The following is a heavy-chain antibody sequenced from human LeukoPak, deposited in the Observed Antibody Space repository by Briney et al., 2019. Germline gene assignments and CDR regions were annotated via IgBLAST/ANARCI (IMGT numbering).Heavy chain of an antibody. Sequence: SVKVSCKASGGTFSIYAFSWVRQAPGQGLEWMGGIIPIFGTANYAQKFQGRVTITADESTSSAYMELSSLSSEDTAVYYCARSKDLRLDDIYYWGQGTLVTVSS. CDR2: IIPIFGTA. V-gene: IGHV1-69*13. J-gene: IGHJ4*02. CDR1: GGTFSIYA. CDR3: ARSKDLRLDDIYY. D-gene: IGHD3-9*01.